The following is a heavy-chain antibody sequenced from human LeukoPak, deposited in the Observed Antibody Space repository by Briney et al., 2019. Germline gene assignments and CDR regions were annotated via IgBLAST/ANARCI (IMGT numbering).Heavy chain of an antibody. CDR1: GGSISSSSYY. CDR3: ARRGRYSSGLAYYYGMDV. J-gene: IGHJ6*02. V-gene: IGHV4-39*01. Sequence: PSETLSLTCTVSGGSISSSSYYWGWIRQPPGKGLEWIGSIYYSGSTYYNPSLKSRVTISLDTSKSQFSLKLSSVTATDTAVYYCARRGRYSSGLAYYYGMDVWGQGTTVTVSS. D-gene: IGHD6-19*01. CDR2: IYYSGST.